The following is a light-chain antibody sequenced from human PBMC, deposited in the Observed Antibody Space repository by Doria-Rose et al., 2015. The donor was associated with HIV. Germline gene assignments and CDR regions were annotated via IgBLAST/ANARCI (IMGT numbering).Light chain of an antibody. CDR3: QQYGTSRGT. CDR1: QRVKSSY. Sequence: TQSPGTLSLSPGERATLSCRASQRVKSSYLAWYQQKPGQAPRLLIYDASTSATGIPDRFSGSGSGTDFTLTISRLEPEDVAVYYCQQYGTSRGTFGQGTRLEIK. J-gene: IGKJ5*01. V-gene: IGKV3-20*01. CDR2: DAS.